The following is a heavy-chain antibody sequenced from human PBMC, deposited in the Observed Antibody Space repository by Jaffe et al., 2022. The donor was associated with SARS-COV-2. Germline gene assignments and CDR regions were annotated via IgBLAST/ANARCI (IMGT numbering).Heavy chain of an antibody. CDR1: GYTFSNYA. CDR2: INAGNDNT. V-gene: IGHV1-3*01. Sequence: QVQLVQSGAEVKKPGASVKVSCKASGYTFSNYAMHWVRQAPGQRLEWMGWINAGNDNTKQSQRFQDRVIITWDTSATTAYMELSSLRSEDTAVYYCARDDGYSRSYLDYWGQGTLVTVSS. J-gene: IGHJ4*02. CDR3: ARDDGYSRSYLDY. D-gene: IGHD5-12*01.